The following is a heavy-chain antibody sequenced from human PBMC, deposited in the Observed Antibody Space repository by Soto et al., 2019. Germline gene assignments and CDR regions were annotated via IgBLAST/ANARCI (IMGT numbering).Heavy chain of an antibody. Sequence: QVHLVQSGAEVXXPGAAVKVSCKVSGYPLAELSMHWVRQAPGKGLEWMGSSDPKDGQTRDAQTLQGRFTMTEDTSTATGYMELRRLRSEDTAVYFCAIPPHVGGLGPRVTVSS. J-gene: IGHJ4*02. CDR3: AIPPHV. CDR2: SDPKDGQT. V-gene: IGHV1-24*01. CDR1: GYPLAELS.